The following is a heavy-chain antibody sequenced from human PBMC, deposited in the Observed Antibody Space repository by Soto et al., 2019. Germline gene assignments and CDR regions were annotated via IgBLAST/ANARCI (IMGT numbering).Heavy chain of an antibody. J-gene: IGHJ4*02. CDR3: ARSPPRGLTFDY. Sequence: SETLSLTCTVSGGSISSGGYYWSWIRQHPGKGLEWIGYIYYSGSTYYNPSLKSRVTISVDTSKNQFSLKLSSVTAADTAVYYCARSPPRGLTFDYWGQGTLVTVSS. CDR2: IYYSGST. D-gene: IGHD3-9*01. V-gene: IGHV4-31*03. CDR1: GGSISSGGYY.